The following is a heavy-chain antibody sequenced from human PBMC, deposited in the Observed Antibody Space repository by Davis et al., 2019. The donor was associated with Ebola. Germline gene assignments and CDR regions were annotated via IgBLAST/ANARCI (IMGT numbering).Heavy chain of an antibody. J-gene: IGHJ3*02. CDR3: ALNSSGSDLNAFDI. D-gene: IGHD6-19*01. V-gene: IGHV4-61*09. Sequence: PSETLSLTCSVSGGSISSSSSYWSWIRQPAGKGLEWIGQTYTTGGSNYNPSPKSRVTISVDTSQNQFSLRLTSVSAADAGVYYCALNSSGSDLNAFDIWGRGTTVTVSS. CDR1: GGSISSSSSY. CDR2: TYTTGGS.